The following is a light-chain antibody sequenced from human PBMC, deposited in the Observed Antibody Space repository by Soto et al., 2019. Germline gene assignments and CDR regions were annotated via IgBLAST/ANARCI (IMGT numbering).Light chain of an antibody. J-gene: IGLJ2*01. CDR1: SSDVGGYNY. CDR2: DVS. Sequence: QSALTQPRSVSGSPGQSVTISCTGTSSDVGGYNYVSWYQQYPGKAPKVMIFDVSKRPSGVPDRISGSKSGNTASLTISGLQAEDEADYYCCSYAGGYTHVVFGGGTKLTVL. CDR3: CSYAGGYTHVV. V-gene: IGLV2-11*01.